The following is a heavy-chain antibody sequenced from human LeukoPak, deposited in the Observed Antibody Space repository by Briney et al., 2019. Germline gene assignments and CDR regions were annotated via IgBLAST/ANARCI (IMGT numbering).Heavy chain of an antibody. CDR1: GDSVSSNSAA. CDR3: ARALLWFGEMGGFDY. D-gene: IGHD3-10*01. Sequence: SQTLSLTCAISGDSVSSNSAAWNWIRQSPSRGLEWLGRTYYRSKWYNDYAVSVKSRITINPDTSKNQFSQQLNSVTPEDTAVYYCARALLWFGEMGGFDYWGQGTLVTVSS. V-gene: IGHV6-1*01. J-gene: IGHJ4*02. CDR2: TYYRSKWYN.